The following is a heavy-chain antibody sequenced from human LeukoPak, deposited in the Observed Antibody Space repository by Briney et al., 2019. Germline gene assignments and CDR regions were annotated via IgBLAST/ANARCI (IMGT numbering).Heavy chain of an antibody. CDR2: ISAYNGNT. Sequence: ASVKVSCKASGYTFTSYGISWVRQAPGQGLEWMGWISAYNGNTNYAQKLQGRVTMTTDTSTSTAYMELRSLRSDDTALYHCARGTEVAGSSAKFDYWGQGTLVTVSS. V-gene: IGHV1-18*01. CDR3: ARGTEVAGSSAKFDY. D-gene: IGHD2-15*01. J-gene: IGHJ4*02. CDR1: GYTFTSYG.